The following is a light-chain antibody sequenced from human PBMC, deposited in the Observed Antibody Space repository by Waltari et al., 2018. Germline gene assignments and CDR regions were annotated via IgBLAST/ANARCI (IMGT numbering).Light chain of an antibody. V-gene: IGKV1-39*01. J-gene: IGKJ3*01. CDR2: TAS. CDR3: HQSYPAPPT. Sequence: DIQMTQSPSSLSASVGDRVTITCRSSQSISSYLNWYQQKPGKAPKLLIYTASTLQSGVTSRFIGRVSETAFTLTISSLQPSDFATSSCHQSYPAPPTFGPGTHV. CDR1: QSISSY.